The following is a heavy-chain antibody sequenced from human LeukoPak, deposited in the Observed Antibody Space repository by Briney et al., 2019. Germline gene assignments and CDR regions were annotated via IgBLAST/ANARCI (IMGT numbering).Heavy chain of an antibody. CDR1: GGSISSGSYY. Sequence: SQTLSLTCTVSGGSISSGSYYWSWIRQPAGKGLEWIGRIYTSGSTNYNPFLKSRVTISVDTSKNQFSLKLSSVTAAHTAVYYCARGSPYYYYYMDVWGKGTTVTVSS. CDR3: ARGSPYYYYYMDV. V-gene: IGHV4-61*02. CDR2: IYTSGST. J-gene: IGHJ6*03.